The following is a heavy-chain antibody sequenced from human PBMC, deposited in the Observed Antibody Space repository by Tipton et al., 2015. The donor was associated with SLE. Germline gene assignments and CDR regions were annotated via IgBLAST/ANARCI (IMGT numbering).Heavy chain of an antibody. D-gene: IGHD2-2*01. Sequence: TLSLTCTVSGDSISNGDDYWSWIRRPPGKGLEWIGNIYYGGGTYYNPSLESRVTISLDTSKNQFSLKLNSVTAADTAVYYCARSTDQNWFDPWGQGTLVTVSS. CDR2: IYYGGGT. CDR1: GDSISNGDDY. V-gene: IGHV4-31*03. J-gene: IGHJ5*02. CDR3: ARSTDQNWFDP.